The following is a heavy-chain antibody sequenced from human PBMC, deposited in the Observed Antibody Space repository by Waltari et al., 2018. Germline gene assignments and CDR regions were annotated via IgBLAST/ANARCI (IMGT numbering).Heavy chain of an antibody. CDR3: ARALRYYDSSGYYPW. D-gene: IGHD3-22*01. J-gene: IGHJ4*02. CDR2: VIPILGTA. V-gene: IGHV1-69*01. Sequence: QVQLVQSGAEVKKPGSSVKVSCKASGGTFSSYAISWVRQAPGQGLEWMGGVIPILGTANYAQKVQGRVTITADESTSTAYMELSSLRSEDTAVYYCARALRYYDSSGYYPWWGQGTLVTVSS. CDR1: GGTFSSYA.